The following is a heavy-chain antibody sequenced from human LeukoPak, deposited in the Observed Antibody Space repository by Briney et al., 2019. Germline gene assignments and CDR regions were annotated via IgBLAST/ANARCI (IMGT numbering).Heavy chain of an antibody. Sequence: GGSRRLACAASGFSISSYALHWVRQARGQGRECVSGISNGGSIDYANSVKGRFTISRDNSKNTLYLQMGSLRPEDMAVYYCARDFSYGSGFDYWGQGILVTVSS. CDR3: ARDFSYGSGFDY. CDR2: ISNGGSI. CDR1: GFSISSYA. D-gene: IGHD5-18*01. J-gene: IGHJ4*02. V-gene: IGHV3-64*01.